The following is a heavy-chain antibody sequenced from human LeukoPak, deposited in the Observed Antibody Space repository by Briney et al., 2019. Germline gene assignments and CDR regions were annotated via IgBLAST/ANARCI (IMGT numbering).Heavy chain of an antibody. V-gene: IGHV3-21*01. CDR3: ARESRYYGSGSSKAPNWFDP. D-gene: IGHD3-10*01. CDR2: ISSSSSYI. J-gene: IGHJ5*02. CDR1: GFTFSSYS. Sequence: GGSLRLSCAASGFTFSSYSMNWVRQAPGKGLEWVSSISSSSSYIYYADSVKGRFTISRDNAKNSLYLQMNSLRAEDTAVYYCARESRYYGSGSSKAPNWFDPWGQGTLVTVSS.